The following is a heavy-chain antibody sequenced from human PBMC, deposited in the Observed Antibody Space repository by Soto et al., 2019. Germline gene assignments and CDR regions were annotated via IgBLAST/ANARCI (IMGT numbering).Heavy chain of an antibody. Sequence: QVQLVESGGDVVQPGRSLRLSCAASGFSFNSYVMHWVRQAPGKGLEWVALMSHDGNKQYVDSVRERFTISRDNSKNKLNLEMNSLRAEDTAVYYCAGEDESSGHAGTFRHWGQGTLVTVSP. CDR1: GFSFNSYV. CDR3: AGEDESSGHAGTFRH. D-gene: IGHD3-22*01. V-gene: IGHV3-30-3*01. J-gene: IGHJ1*01. CDR2: MSHDGNK.